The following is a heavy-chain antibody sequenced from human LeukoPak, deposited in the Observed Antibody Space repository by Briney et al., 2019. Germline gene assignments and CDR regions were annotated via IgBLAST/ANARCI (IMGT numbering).Heavy chain of an antibody. CDR1: GLTFSSYS. CDR3: ARELSGDLDY. D-gene: IGHD3-3*01. J-gene: IGHJ4*02. CDR2: ISSRNTYI. V-gene: IGHV3-21*01. Sequence: GGSLRLSCAASGLTFSSYSMNWVRQAPGKGLEWVSSISSRNTYIYYADSVKGRFTISRDNAKNSLYLQMSSLRAEDTAVYYCARELSGDLDYWGQGTLVTVSS.